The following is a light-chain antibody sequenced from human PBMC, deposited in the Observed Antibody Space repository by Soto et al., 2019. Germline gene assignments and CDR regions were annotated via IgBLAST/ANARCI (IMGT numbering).Light chain of an antibody. Sequence: DIQMTQSPSSLSASVGDRVTITCRASQGISHYLAWYQQKPGKVPKLLIYAASTLQSGVPSRFSGSGSGTDFTLTISSLQPEDVATFYCQKYNSDHVFGPGTKVDIK. CDR1: QGISHY. J-gene: IGKJ3*01. V-gene: IGKV1-27*01. CDR2: AAS. CDR3: QKYNSDHV.